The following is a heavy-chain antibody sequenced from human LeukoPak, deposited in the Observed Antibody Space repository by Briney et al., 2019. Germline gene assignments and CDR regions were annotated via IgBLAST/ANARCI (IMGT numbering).Heavy chain of an antibody. CDR1: GGSISSYY. D-gene: IGHD6-19*01. CDR3: ARLQGQWLLHDY. V-gene: IGHV4-59*01. CDR2: IYYSGNT. Sequence: PSETLSLTCTVSGGSISSYYWSWIRQPPGKGLEWIGYIYYSGNTNYNPSLKSRVTISVDTSRNQFSLKVTSVTAADTAVYYCARLQGQWLLHDYWGQGTLVTVSS. J-gene: IGHJ4*02.